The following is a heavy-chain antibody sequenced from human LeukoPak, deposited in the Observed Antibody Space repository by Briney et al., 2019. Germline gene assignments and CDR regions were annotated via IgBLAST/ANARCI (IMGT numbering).Heavy chain of an antibody. D-gene: IGHD3-16*02. J-gene: IGHJ5*02. CDR3: ARSIMITFRGVVDNSWFGP. CDR2: FYYSGTT. CDR1: AGSISNYY. Sequence: SETLSLTCTLSAGSISNYYGSWIRQSPGKGLKWMGNFYYSGTTNSNPSLKSRVTIPVDTSKNQISLKLSSGTAADTALYYCARSIMITFRGVVDNSWFGPWGQGTLVTVSS. V-gene: IGHV4-59*01.